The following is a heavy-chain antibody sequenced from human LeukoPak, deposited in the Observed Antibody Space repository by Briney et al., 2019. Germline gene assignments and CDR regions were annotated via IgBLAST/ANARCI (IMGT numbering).Heavy chain of an antibody. CDR2: NYHGDSVN. Sequence: GESLKISCKGSGYNFPNYWNGWVRQMPGKGPGWIAINYHGDSVNRYSTSFQGPITISADKPINTTFLQWSRLKASETAFYLCARYDVDTAKFMVGGYWGQGTLVTVSS. J-gene: IGHJ4*02. D-gene: IGHD5-18*01. CDR3: ARYDVDTAKFMVGGY. CDR1: GYNFPNYW. V-gene: IGHV5-51*04.